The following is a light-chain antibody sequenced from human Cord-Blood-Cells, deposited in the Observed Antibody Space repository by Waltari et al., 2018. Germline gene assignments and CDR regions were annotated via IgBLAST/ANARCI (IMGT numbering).Light chain of an antibody. J-gene: IGKJ2*03. V-gene: IGKV3-11*01. CDR1: RSVSSY. CDR3: QQRSNWPYS. CDR2: DAS. Sequence: EIVLTQSPATLSLSPGERATLSCRARRSVSSYLAWYQQKPGQAPSLLIYDASNRAAGVPARFIGSGSATDFTLTISSLEPEDFAVYYCQQRSNWPYSFGQGTKLEI.